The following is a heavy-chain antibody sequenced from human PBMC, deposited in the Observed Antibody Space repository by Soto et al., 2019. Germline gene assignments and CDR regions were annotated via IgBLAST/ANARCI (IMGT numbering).Heavy chain of an antibody. D-gene: IGHD5-12*01. CDR2: SINRGNSYII. Sequence: GGSLRLSCAASGFTLSGHHMDWVRQAPGKGLEWVGRSINRGNSYIIEYAASVKGRFTISRDDSKNSLYLQMSSLKTEDTAVYYCAADIVGTGSYWGQGTRVTVS. J-gene: IGHJ4*02. V-gene: IGHV3-72*01. CDR3: AADIVGTGSY. CDR1: GFTLSGHH.